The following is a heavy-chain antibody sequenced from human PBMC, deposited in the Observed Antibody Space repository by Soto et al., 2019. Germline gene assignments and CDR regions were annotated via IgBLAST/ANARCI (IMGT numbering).Heavy chain of an antibody. CDR2: ISDSGDSA. CDR3: ARPYGGKIGDAPDL. J-gene: IGHJ3*01. V-gene: IGHV3-23*01. CDR1: GFTFIIYG. Sequence: GGSLRFSCAASGFTFIIYGMSWGRQVPGKGLEWVSTISDSGDSAYYADSVKGRFTISRDNSKNTLYLQMNSLRAEDTAVYYCARPYGGKIGDAPDLWGQGTMVTVS. D-gene: IGHD2-15*01.